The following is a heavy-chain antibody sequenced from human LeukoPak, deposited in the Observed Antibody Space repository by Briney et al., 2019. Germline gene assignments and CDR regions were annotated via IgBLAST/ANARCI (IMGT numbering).Heavy chain of an antibody. J-gene: IGHJ4*02. CDR3: AREGYTSGWYKTDY. Sequence: SETLSLTCTVSGGSISSSSYYWGWIRQPRGKGLEWIGSIYYSGSTYYNPSLKSRVTISVDTSKNQFSLKLSSVTAADTAVYYCAREGYTSGWYKTDYWGQGTLVTVSS. CDR2: IYYSGST. CDR1: GGSISSSSYY. D-gene: IGHD6-19*01. V-gene: IGHV4-39*07.